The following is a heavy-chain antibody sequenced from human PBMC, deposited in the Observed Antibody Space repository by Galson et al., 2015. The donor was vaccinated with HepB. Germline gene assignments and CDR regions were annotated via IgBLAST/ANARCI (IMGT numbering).Heavy chain of an antibody. V-gene: IGHV4-59*01. CDR2: IYYSGST. CDR1: GDSISSYY. CDR3: ARGSPYYAMDV. D-gene: IGHD1-26*01. Sequence: LSLTCTVSGDSISSYYWNWIRQPPGKGLEWIGYIYYSGSTNYNPSLKSRVTISVDTSKNQFSLKLSSVTAADTAVYYCARGSPYYAMDVWGQGTTVTVS. J-gene: IGHJ6*02.